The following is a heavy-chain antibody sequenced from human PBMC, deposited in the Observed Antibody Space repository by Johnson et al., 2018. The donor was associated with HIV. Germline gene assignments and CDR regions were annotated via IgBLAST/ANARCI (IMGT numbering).Heavy chain of an antibody. V-gene: IGHV3-30-3*01. D-gene: IGHD3-3*01. CDR1: GFRFSTYA. CDR2: ISDDGNNK. J-gene: IGHJ3*02. Sequence: QVQLVESGGGVVQPGRSLRLSCAASGFRFSTYALHWVRQTPGKGLEWVALISDDGNNKYYADSVKGRFTISRDNSKNTLYLQMNSLRVEDTAMYYCARWPMLEWLSGDGFDMWGQGTKVTV. CDR3: ARWPMLEWLSGDGFDM.